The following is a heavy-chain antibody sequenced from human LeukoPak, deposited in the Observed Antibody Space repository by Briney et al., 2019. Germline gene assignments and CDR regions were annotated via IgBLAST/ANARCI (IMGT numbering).Heavy chain of an antibody. CDR1: GGSISSYY. Sequence: PSETLSLTCTVSGGSISSYYWSWIRRPPGKGLEWIGYIYYSGSTNYNPSLKSRVTISVDTSKNQFSLKLSSVTAADTAVYYCACGGYSYGSMRYWGQGTLVTVSS. CDR3: ACGGYSYGSMRY. V-gene: IGHV4-59*08. CDR2: IYYSGST. J-gene: IGHJ4*02. D-gene: IGHD5-18*01.